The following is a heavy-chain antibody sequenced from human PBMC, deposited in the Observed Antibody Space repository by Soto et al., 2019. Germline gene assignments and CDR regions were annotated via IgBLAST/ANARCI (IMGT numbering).Heavy chain of an antibody. CDR3: TRHSGYSYGFNFDY. CDR1: GGSISSYD. V-gene: IGHV4-59*08. D-gene: IGHD5-18*01. J-gene: IGHJ4*02. CDR2: IYYSGTT. Sequence: SETLPLTCTVSGGSISSYDWSWIRQPPGKGLEWIGYIYYSGTTNYNPSLKSRVTISVDTSKNQFSLKLSSVTAADTAVYYCTRHSGYSYGFNFDYWGQGTLVTVSS.